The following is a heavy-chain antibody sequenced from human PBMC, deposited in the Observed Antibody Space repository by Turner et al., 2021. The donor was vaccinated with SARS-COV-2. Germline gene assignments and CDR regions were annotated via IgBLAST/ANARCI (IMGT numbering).Heavy chain of an antibody. Sequence: DVQLLEAGGGLVQPGGSLSLSCSASGLTFSTHAMSWVRQGPGKGLEWVSAISGGGGSTYYADSVKGRFTISRDNSKNTLYLQMNSLRAEDTAVYHCAKRSSSSSSYYYGMDVWGQGTTVTVSS. CDR2: ISGGGGST. CDR3: AKRSSSSSSYYYGMDV. J-gene: IGHJ6*02. CDR1: GLTFSTHA. V-gene: IGHV3-23*01. D-gene: IGHD6-6*01.